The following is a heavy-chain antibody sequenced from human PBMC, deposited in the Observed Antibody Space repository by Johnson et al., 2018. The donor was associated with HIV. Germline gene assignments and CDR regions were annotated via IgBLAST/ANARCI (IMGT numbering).Heavy chain of an antibody. CDR3: ARDPELDYFDNRAFDI. V-gene: IGHV3-30*04. Sequence: QVQLVESGGGVVQPGRSLRLSCAASGFTFSSYAMHWVRQAPGKGLEWVAVISYDGSNKYYADSVKGRFTISRDNSKNTLYLQMNSLRVEDTAVYNCARDPELDYFDNRAFDIWGQGTMVTVSS. D-gene: IGHD3-22*01. CDR2: ISYDGSNK. CDR1: GFTFSSYA. J-gene: IGHJ3*02.